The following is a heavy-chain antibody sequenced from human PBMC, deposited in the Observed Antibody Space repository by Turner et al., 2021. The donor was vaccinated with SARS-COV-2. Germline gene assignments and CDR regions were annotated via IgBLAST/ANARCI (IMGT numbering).Heavy chain of an antibody. J-gene: IGHJ4*02. CDR2: IIPIFGTA. Sequence: QVQLVPSGAEVKKPGSSVKVSCKASGGTFSSYPISWVRQAPGQGLEWRGGIIPIFGTANYAQKFQGRVTITADESTSTAYMELSSLRSEDTAVYYCARDLGYSGYGASPYFDYWGQGTLVTVSS. CDR1: GGTFSSYP. CDR3: ARDLGYSGYGASPYFDY. V-gene: IGHV1-69*01. D-gene: IGHD5-12*01.